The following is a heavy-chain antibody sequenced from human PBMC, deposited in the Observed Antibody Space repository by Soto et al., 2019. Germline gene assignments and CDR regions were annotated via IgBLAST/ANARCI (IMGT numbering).Heavy chain of an antibody. CDR1: GFTFSSYW. D-gene: IGHD2-2*01. J-gene: IGHJ5*02. Sequence: EVQLVESGGGLVQPGGSLRLSCVASGFTFSSYWMSWIRQAPGKGLEWGANIKQDGNESHYMDSVKGRFTIARDNAKKSLDLIMNGLKAEDTAMYYCARDGPLSSLTSGWFDPWGQGTMVIVSS. CDR3: ARDGPLSSLTSGWFDP. CDR2: IKQDGNES. V-gene: IGHV3-7*03.